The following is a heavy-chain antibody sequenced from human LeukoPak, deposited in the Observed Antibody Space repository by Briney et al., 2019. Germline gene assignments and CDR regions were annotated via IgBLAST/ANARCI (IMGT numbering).Heavy chain of an antibody. CDR3: ARGPSYCGSNCYYYFEY. Sequence: GGSLRLSCAASGFTFSSNSMNWVRQAPGKGLEWVANIKQDGSEKYYVDSMKGRFTISRDNAKNSLYLQMNSLRAEDTAVYYCARGPSYCGSNCYYYFEYWGQGTLVTVSS. D-gene: IGHD2-21*01. CDR2: IKQDGSEK. J-gene: IGHJ4*02. V-gene: IGHV3-7*01. CDR1: GFTFSSNS.